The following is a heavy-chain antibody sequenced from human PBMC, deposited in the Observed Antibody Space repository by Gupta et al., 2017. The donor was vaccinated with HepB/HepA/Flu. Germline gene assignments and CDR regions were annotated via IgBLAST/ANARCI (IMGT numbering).Heavy chain of an antibody. V-gene: IGHV3-23*01. CDR3: AKRQDVYESSGPDY. D-gene: IGHD3-22*01. J-gene: IGHJ4*02. CDR2: VSASGSKT. Sequence: EVQLLVSGGGLVEPGGSLRLSCVGSGFIFSNYAMSWVRQTPGKGLEWVSTVSASGSKTYYGDSVKDRFTISRDNSKNTVFLEMNSLRAEDTAIYHCAKRQDVYESSGPDYWGQGTLVTVSS. CDR1: GFIFSNYA.